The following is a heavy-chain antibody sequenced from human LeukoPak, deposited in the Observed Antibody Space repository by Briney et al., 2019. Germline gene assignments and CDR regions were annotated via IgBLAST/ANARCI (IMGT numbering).Heavy chain of an antibody. CDR3: AKGVGFALDY. V-gene: IGHV3-30*02. CDR1: GFTFNSFG. CDR2: IHFDGSNK. Sequence: PGGSLRLSCAASGFTFNSFGMHWVRQAPGKGLEWVAFIHFDGSNKYYADSVKGRFTFSRDNSKNTLYLQMNSLRADDTAVYYCAKGVGFALDYWGQGTLVTVSS. J-gene: IGHJ4*02. D-gene: IGHD2-15*01.